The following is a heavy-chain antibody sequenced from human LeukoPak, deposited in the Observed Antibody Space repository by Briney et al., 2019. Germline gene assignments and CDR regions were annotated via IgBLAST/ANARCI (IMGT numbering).Heavy chain of an antibody. CDR3: ARKYSSGWPN. J-gene: IGHJ4*02. V-gene: IGHV5-51*01. D-gene: IGHD6-19*01. Sequence: PGESLHISCQGSGSIFTTYWIGWVRQMPGKGLEWMGIIYPGDADTRYSTSFQGQVTISADKSINTAYLQWSSLKASDTAMYYCARKYSSGWPNWGQGTLVTVSS. CDR1: GSIFTTYW. CDR2: IYPGDADT.